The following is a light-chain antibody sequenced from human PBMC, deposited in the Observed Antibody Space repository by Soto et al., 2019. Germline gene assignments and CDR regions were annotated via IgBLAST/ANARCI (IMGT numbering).Light chain of an antibody. V-gene: IGLV1-51*02. Sequence: QSVLTQPPSVSAAPGHKVTISCSGSSSNIEINSVSWYQQLPGTAPKLLIYEDDKRPSGTPDRFSGSKSGTSATLGITGLQTGDEADYYCGTWDSSLSALVFGGGTQLTVL. CDR1: SSNIEINS. CDR2: EDD. CDR3: GTWDSSLSALV. J-gene: IGLJ2*01.